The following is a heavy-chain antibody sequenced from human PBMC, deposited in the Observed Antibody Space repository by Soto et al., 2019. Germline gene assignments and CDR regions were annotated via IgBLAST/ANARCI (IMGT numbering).Heavy chain of an antibody. Sequence: EVQLVESGGGLVQPGGSLRLSCAASGFTFSSYWMHWVRQAPGKGLVWVSRINRDGSSTNYADSARGRVTISRDNAKNTLYLQVNGLRAEYTAVYYCAREIATTGEYYFDYWGQGILVTVSS. V-gene: IGHV3-74*01. CDR3: AREIATTGEYYFDY. D-gene: IGHD6-13*01. CDR2: INRDGSST. CDR1: GFTFSSYW. J-gene: IGHJ4*02.